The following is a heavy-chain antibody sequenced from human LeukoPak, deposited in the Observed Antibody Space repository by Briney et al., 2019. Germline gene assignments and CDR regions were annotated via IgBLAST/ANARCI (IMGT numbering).Heavy chain of an antibody. CDR1: GFTFSSYA. CDR3: VKDRYYGSGAMFDF. CDR2: ISGSGGST. Sequence: PGGSLRLSCAASGFTFSSYAMSWVRQAPGKGLEWVSAISGSGGSTYCADSVKGRFTISRDNSKNTLYLQMNSLRAEDTALYYCVKDRYYGSGAMFDFWGQGTLVTVSS. D-gene: IGHD3-10*01. V-gene: IGHV3-23*01. J-gene: IGHJ4*02.